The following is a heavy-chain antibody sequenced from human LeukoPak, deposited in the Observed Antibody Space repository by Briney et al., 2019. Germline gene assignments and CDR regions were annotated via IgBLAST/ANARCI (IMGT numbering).Heavy chain of an antibody. CDR2: INHSGST. V-gene: IGHV4-34*01. Sequence: SETLTLTCAVYGGCLSGYYWSWIRQPPGKGLEWIGEINHSGSTNYNPSLKSRVTISVDTSKNQFSLKLSSVTAADTAVYYCASSAAGDDYWGQGTLVTVSS. D-gene: IGHD6-13*01. J-gene: IGHJ4*02. CDR3: ASSAAGDDY. CDR1: GGCLSGYY.